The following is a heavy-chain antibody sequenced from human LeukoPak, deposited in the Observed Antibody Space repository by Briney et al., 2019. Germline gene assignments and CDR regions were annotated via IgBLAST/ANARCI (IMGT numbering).Heavy chain of an antibody. V-gene: IGHV3-64D*09. CDR1: GFTFSSYA. CDR2: ISRDGVTT. CDR3: VTLAVAGY. Sequence: GGSLRLSCSASGFTFSSYAMHWVRQAPGKGLEYVSAISRDGVTTYYADSVKGRFTISRDNSKNTLFLQMSSLRPEDTALYYCVTLAVAGYWGQGTVVTVSS. D-gene: IGHD6-19*01. J-gene: IGHJ4*02.